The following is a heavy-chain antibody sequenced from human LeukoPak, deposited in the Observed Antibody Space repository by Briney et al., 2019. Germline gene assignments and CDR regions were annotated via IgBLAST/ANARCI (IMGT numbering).Heavy chain of an antibody. CDR2: ISNSGSTI. J-gene: IGHJ6*03. Sequence: GGSLRLSCAASEFTISRYEMNWVRQAPGKGLEWVSYISNSGSTIYYADSVKGRFTISRDNARNSVYLQMNSLRAEDTAVYYCARSGYRATYNYYYLDVWGKGTTVTFSS. D-gene: IGHD5-18*01. CDR3: ARSGYRATYNYYYLDV. V-gene: IGHV3-48*03. CDR1: EFTISRYE.